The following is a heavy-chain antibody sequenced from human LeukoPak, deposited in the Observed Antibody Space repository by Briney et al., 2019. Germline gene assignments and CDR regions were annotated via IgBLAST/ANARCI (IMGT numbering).Heavy chain of an antibody. CDR2: IYSSGST. V-gene: IGHV4-59*11. Sequence: PSETLSLTCTVSGGSISVHYWSWIRQPPGKGLEWIGYIYSSGSTRYNPSLNSRVTISVDTSKNQFSLKLTSVTAADTALYYCARVLGDGQSDYWGQGILVTVSS. J-gene: IGHJ4*02. CDR1: GGSISVHY. CDR3: ARVLGDGQSDY. D-gene: IGHD5-24*01.